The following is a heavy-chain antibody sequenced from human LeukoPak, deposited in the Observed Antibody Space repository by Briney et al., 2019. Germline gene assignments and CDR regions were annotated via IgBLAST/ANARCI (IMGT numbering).Heavy chain of an antibody. CDR1: GFTFSSYD. Sequence: PGGSLRLSCAASGFTFSSYDMHWVRHATGKGLEWVSAIGTAGDTYYPGSVKGRFTISRENAKNSLYLQMNSLRAEDTAVYYCARGPLMEPSGYTYYYYYGMDVWGQGTTVTVSS. D-gene: IGHD3-22*01. CDR2: IGTAGDT. J-gene: IGHJ6*02. CDR3: ARGPLMEPSGYTYYYYYGMDV. V-gene: IGHV3-13*01.